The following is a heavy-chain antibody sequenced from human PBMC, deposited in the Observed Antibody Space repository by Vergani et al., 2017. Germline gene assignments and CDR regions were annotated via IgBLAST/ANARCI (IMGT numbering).Heavy chain of an antibody. CDR3: VKVQDTVTILGGFDY. CDR1: GFTFSNSA. J-gene: IGHJ4*02. Sequence: EVQLVASGGGLVQRGGSLRLSCAASGFTFSNSAVSWVRQAPGRGLAWVSSISGPGLSTYYADSVKGRFSISRDNSKNTVFLQMHSLRAEDTAIYYCVKVQDTVTILGGFDYWGQGTLVTVSS. V-gene: IGHV3-23*04. CDR2: ISGPGLST. D-gene: IGHD4-17*01.